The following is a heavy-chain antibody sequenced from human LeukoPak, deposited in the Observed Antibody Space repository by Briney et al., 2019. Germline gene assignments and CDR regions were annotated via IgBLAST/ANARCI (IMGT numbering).Heavy chain of an antibody. CDR3: ARIVVVVAATSYFDY. Sequence: ASVKVSCNASGYTFTGYYMHWVRQAPGQGLEWMGWINPNSGGTNYAQKFQGRVTMTRDTSISTAYMELSRLRSDDTAVYYCARIVVVVAATSYFDYWGQGTLVTVSS. D-gene: IGHD2-15*01. J-gene: IGHJ4*02. CDR1: GYTFTGYY. V-gene: IGHV1-2*02. CDR2: INPNSGGT.